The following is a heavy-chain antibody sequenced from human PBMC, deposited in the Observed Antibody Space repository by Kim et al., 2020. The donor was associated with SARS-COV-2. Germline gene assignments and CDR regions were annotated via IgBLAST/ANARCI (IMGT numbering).Heavy chain of an antibody. V-gene: IGHV3-23*01. CDR3: AKVFMDSGAFDI. Sequence: YADSVKGRCTIARDNSKNTQYLRMNSLRAEDTAVYYCAKVFMDSGAFDIWGQGAMVTVSS. D-gene: IGHD3-10*01. J-gene: IGHJ3*02.